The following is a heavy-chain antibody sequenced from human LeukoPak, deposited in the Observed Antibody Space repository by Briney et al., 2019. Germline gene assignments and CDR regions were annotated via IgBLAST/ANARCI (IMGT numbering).Heavy chain of an antibody. CDR2: IYTSGST. J-gene: IGHJ4*02. V-gene: IGHV4-61*02. CDR3: ARGSGGDY. D-gene: IGHD1-14*01. Sequence: SQTLSLTCTVSGGSIGSGSYYWSWIRQPAGKGLEWIGRIYTSGSTNYNPSLKSRVTMSVDTSKNQFSLKLSSVTAADTAVYYCARGSGGDYWGQGTLVTVSS. CDR1: GGSIGSGSYY.